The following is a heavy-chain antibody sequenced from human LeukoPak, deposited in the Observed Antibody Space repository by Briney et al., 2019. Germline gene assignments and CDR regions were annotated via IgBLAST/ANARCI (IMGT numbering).Heavy chain of an antibody. CDR3: ATLVDDFWSGRWYFDY. Sequence: PSETLSLTCAVSGVSISSGGYSWSWIRQPPGKGLEWIGYIYHSGSTYYNPSLKSRVTISVDWSKNQFSLRLSSVTAADTAVYYCATLVDDFWSGRWYFDYWGQGTLVTVSS. D-gene: IGHD3-3*01. CDR2: IYHSGST. J-gene: IGHJ4*02. CDR1: GVSISSGGYS. V-gene: IGHV4-30-2*01.